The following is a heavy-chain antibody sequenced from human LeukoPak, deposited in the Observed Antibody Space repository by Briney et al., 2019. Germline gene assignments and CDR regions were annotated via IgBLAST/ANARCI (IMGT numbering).Heavy chain of an antibody. Sequence: SETLSLTCTVSGGSMSSSTYYWGWIRQPPGEGLGWIGCIYHSGSTYYNPSHKSRVTISVDTSKNQFSLKLSSVTAADTAVYYCARHLGIQLWFLDYWGQGTLVTVSS. CDR3: ARHLGIQLWFLDY. CDR1: GGSMSSSTYY. CDR2: IYHSGST. J-gene: IGHJ4*02. V-gene: IGHV4-39*01. D-gene: IGHD5-18*01.